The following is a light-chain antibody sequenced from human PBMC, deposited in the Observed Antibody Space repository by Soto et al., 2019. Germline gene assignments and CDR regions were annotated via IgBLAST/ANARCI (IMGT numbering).Light chain of an antibody. CDR1: QSVSSNY. CDR3: QQYGSSYPWT. J-gene: IGKJ1*01. V-gene: IGKV3-20*01. Sequence: EIVLTQSPGTLSLSPGERATLSCRASQSVSSNYLAWYQQKPGQAPRLLIYGASSRATGTPDRFSGSGSGTDFTLTIRRLEPEDFAVYYCQQYGSSYPWTFGQGTKVDIK. CDR2: GAS.